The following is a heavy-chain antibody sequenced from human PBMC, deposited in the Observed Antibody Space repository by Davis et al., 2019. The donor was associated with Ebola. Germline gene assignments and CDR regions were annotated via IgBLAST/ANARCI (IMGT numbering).Heavy chain of an antibody. CDR3: AGFSCGSISCSAIDDY. CDR2: INPDGSEG. D-gene: IGHD2-2*01. V-gene: IGHV3-7*01. Sequence: PGGSLRLSCEDSRLTFRGYWMSWVRQTPGKGLEWVAMINPDGSEGYYMNSVKGRFTISRDTAKNSLFLQMNSLRAEDTAVYYCAGFSCGSISCSAIDDYWGQGTLVTVSS. J-gene: IGHJ4*02. CDR1: RLTFRGYW.